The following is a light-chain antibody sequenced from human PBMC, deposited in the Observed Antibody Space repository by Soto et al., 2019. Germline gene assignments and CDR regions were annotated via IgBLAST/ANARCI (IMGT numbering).Light chain of an antibody. Sequence: PLTQSPSTLSASVGDRVTITCRASLRISSWLAWYQQKPGKGPKLLIYKTSTLESGVPSRFSGSGSGTEFTLTISSLQPDDIATYYCQQSSTFGQGTKLEIK. CDR3: QQSST. CDR1: LRISSW. CDR2: KTS. V-gene: IGKV1-5*03. J-gene: IGKJ2*02.